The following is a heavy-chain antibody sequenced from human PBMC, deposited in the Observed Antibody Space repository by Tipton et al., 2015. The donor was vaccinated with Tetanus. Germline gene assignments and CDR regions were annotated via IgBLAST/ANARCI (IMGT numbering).Heavy chain of an antibody. D-gene: IGHD1-1*01. CDR2: IYSSGST. V-gene: IGHV4-59*01. J-gene: IGHJ4*02. CDR3: ARQYNYPSIFDF. CDR1: GGSINPYY. Sequence: TLSLTCSASGGSINPYYWSWIRQPPGKGLEWIGNIYSSGSTYYNPSLKSRVTISVDTSRNQISLRLKSVTPADTAMYYCARQYNYPSIFDFWGQGAPVTVSS.